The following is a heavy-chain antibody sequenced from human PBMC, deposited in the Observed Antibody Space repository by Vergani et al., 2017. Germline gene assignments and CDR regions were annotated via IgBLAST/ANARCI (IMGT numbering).Heavy chain of an antibody. Sequence: QVQLVESGGGVVQPGTSLRLSCEASGFKCSQFGMHWVRQGPGKGLEWVAFISYDGSKTQYADSEKGRVTISRDNSKNTVGLEMSSLRVDDTATYYCARDVWDCSGISCFLRAGEFYYMDVWGQGTTVTVSS. J-gene: IGHJ6*03. V-gene: IGHV3-33*05. D-gene: IGHD3-16*01. CDR2: ISYDGSKT. CDR3: ARDVWDCSGISCFLRAGEFYYMDV. CDR1: GFKCSQFG.